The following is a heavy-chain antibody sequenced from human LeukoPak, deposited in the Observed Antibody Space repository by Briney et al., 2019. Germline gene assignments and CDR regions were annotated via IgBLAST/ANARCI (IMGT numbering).Heavy chain of an antibody. Sequence: ASVKVSCKASGYTFTGYYMHWVRQAPGQGLEWMGWINPNSGGTNYAQKFQGRVTMTRDTSISTAYMELSRLRSDDTAVYYCGRFGPSSGWYSHWVQPWGQGTPVTVSS. CDR3: GRFGPSSGWYSHWVQP. CDR1: GYTFTGYY. CDR2: INPNSGGT. D-gene: IGHD6-19*01. J-gene: IGHJ5*02. V-gene: IGHV1-2*02.